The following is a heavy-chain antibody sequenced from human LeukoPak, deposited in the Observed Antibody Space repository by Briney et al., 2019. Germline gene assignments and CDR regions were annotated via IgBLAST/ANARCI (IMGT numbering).Heavy chain of an antibody. CDR3: ARHLADGSSWYERPFDF. CDR2: IHYSGST. D-gene: IGHD6-13*01. Sequence: SETLSLTCTVSGGSISSYYWSWIRQPPGKGLEWIGYIHYSGSTSYSPSLRSRLTVSVDTSKYQFSLKLTSVTAADAAVYYCARHLADGSSWYERPFDFWGQGTLVTVSS. CDR1: GGSISSYY. V-gene: IGHV4-59*08. J-gene: IGHJ4*02.